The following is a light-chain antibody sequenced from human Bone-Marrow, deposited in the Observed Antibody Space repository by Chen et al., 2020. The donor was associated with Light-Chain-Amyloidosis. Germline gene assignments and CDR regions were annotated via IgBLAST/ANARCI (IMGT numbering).Light chain of an antibody. CDR2: DDS. V-gene: IGLV3-21*02. Sequence: SYVLTQPSSVSVAPGQTATIACGGNNIGSTSVHWYQQTPGQAPLLVVYDDSDRPSGIPERLSGSNSGNTASLTISRVEAGDEVDYYCQVWDRGSDLPVFGGGTKLTVL. CDR1: NIGSTS. CDR3: QVWDRGSDLPV. J-gene: IGLJ3*02.